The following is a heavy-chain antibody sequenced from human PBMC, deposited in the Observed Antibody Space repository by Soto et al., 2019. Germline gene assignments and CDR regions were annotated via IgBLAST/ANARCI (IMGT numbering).Heavy chain of an antibody. CDR2: INSDGGTT. Sequence: GSLRLSCAASGFTFSSYWMHWVRQAPGKGLVWVSRINSDGGTTSYADSVKGRFTISRDNAKNTLYLQMNSLRAEDTAVYYCARVVGAAALTFDPWGQGTLVTVSS. CDR3: ARVVGAAALTFDP. CDR1: GFTFSSYW. J-gene: IGHJ5*02. V-gene: IGHV3-74*01. D-gene: IGHD6-13*01.